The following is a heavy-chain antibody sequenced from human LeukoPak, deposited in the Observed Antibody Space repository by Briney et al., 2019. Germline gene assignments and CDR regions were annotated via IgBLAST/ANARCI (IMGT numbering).Heavy chain of an antibody. V-gene: IGHV3-11*04. CDR2: ISSSGSTI. CDR1: GFTFSDCY. J-gene: IGHJ6*03. D-gene: IGHD2/OR15-2a*01. CDR3: ARVIGDDYYYYYYMDV. Sequence: PGGSLRLSCAASGFTFSDCYMSWIRQAPGKGLEWVSYISSSGSTIYYADSVKDRFTISRDNAKNSLYLQMNSLRAEDTAVYYCARVIGDDYYYYYYMDVWGKGTTVTVSS.